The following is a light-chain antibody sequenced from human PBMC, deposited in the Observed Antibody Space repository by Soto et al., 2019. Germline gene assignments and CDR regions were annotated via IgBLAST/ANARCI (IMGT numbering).Light chain of an antibody. CDR2: DAS. J-gene: IGKJ1*01. V-gene: IGKV3-11*01. CDR1: QSVRSN. CDR3: QQRYNWPPT. Sequence: EIVMTQSPGTLSVSPGERATLSCRASQSVRSNLAWYQQKAGQAPRLLIYDASHRATGIPARFSGSGSGTDFTLTINSLEPEDFALYYCQQRYNWPPTFGQGTKVDIK.